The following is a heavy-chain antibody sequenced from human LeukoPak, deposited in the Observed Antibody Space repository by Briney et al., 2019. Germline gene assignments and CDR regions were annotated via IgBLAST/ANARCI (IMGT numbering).Heavy chain of an antibody. CDR2: INPNSGGT. Sequence: ASVKVSCKASGYTFTGYYMHWVRQAPGQGLEWMGWINPNSGGTNYAQKFQGRVTMTRDTSISTAYMELSRLRSDDTAVYYCAGDSRPIFEWQQLGGDYWGQGTLVTVSS. V-gene: IGHV1-2*02. CDR3: AGDSRPIFEWQQLGGDY. D-gene: IGHD6-13*01. J-gene: IGHJ4*02. CDR1: GYTFTGYY.